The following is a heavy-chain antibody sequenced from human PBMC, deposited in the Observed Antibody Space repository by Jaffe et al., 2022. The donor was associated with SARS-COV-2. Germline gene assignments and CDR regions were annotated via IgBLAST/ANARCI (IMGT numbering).Heavy chain of an antibody. D-gene: IGHD6-19*01. CDR3: ARHSVGNLGGWYSSGHTYYYYMDV. CDR1: GGSISSSSYY. CDR2: IYYSGST. V-gene: IGHV4-39*01. J-gene: IGHJ6*03. Sequence: QLQLQESGPGLVKPSETLSLTCTVSGGSISSSSYYWGWIRQPPGKGLEWIGSIYYSGSTYYNPSLKSRVTISVDTSKNQFSLKLSSVTAADTAVYYCARHSVGNLGGWYSSGHTYYYYMDVWGKGTTVTVSS.